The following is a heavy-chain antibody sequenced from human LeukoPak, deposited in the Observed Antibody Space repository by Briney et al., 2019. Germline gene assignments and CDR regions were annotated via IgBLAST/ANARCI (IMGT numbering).Heavy chain of an antibody. J-gene: IGHJ4*02. Sequence: QPGGSLRLSCAASGFTFSGSALHWVRQASGKGLEWVGRIRSTANGYATAYAASVKGRFTISRDDSKNTAYLQMDSLKTEDTAVYYCTSGWYYYGSGEIDYWGQGTLVTVSS. V-gene: IGHV3-73*01. CDR1: GFTFSGSA. CDR3: TSGWYYYGSGEIDY. D-gene: IGHD3-10*01. CDR2: IRSTANGYAT.